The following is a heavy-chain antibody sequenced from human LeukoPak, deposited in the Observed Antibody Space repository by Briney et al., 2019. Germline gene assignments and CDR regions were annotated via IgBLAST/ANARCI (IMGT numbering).Heavy chain of an antibody. Sequence: ASVKVSCKASAYRLSNYLMHWVRQAPGQGLEWMGKIDPSGGNTDYAQKFQGRVTMTRDTSTSTVYMDLSSLRAEDTAVYYCAKDRLWFGESYYFDYWGQGTLVTVSS. CDR3: AKDRLWFGESYYFDY. V-gene: IGHV1-46*01. CDR2: IDPSGGNT. D-gene: IGHD3-10*01. J-gene: IGHJ4*02. CDR1: AYRLSNYL.